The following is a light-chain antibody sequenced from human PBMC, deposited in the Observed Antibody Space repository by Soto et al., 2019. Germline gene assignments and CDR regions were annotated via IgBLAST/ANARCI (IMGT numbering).Light chain of an antibody. CDR3: QQYGASPWT. CDR2: DTS. J-gene: IGKJ1*01. V-gene: IGKV3-20*01. CDR1: QSVSSSH. Sequence: EVELTQSPGTLSFSPGERATLSCRASQSVSSSHLAWYQQKRGQAPRLLIYDTSARATGIPDRFSGSGSGTDFPLTISRLEPEDFAVYHCQQYGASPWTFGQGTKVDI.